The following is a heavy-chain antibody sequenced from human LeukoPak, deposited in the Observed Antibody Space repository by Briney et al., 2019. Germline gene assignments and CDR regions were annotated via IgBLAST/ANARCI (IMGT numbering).Heavy chain of an antibody. CDR1: GFTFSSYG. CDR2: IRYDGSNK. Sequence: GGSLRLSCAASGFTFSSYGMHWVRQAPGKGLEWVALIRYDGSNKYYADSVKGRFTISRDNSKHTLYLQMNSLRAEDTAVYYCAKSELSTYYYGSGSFAGADYWGQGTLVTVSS. CDR3: AKSELSTYYYGSGSFAGADY. J-gene: IGHJ4*02. D-gene: IGHD3-10*01. V-gene: IGHV3-30*02.